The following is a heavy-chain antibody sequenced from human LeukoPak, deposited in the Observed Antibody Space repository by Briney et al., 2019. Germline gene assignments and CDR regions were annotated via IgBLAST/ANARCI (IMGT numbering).Heavy chain of an antibody. V-gene: IGHV3-23*01. D-gene: IGHD6-6*01. CDR3: AKDRDSSSSAPGDYFDY. Sequence: GGSLRLPCAASGFTFSSYAMSWVRQAPGKGLEWVSAISGSGGSTYYADSVKGRFTISRDNSKNTLYLQMNSLRAEDTAVYYCAKDRDSSSSAPGDYFDYWGQGTLVTVSS. J-gene: IGHJ4*02. CDR2: ISGSGGST. CDR1: GFTFSSYA.